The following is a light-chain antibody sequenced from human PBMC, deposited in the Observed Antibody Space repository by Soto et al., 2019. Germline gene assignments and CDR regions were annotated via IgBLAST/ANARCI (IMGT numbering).Light chain of an antibody. J-gene: IGKJ4*01. Sequence: EIVLTQSPGTLSLSPGERATLSCRASQSVSSSYLAWYQQKPGQAPRLLIYGASSRATGIPDRFSGSGSGTDITLTISRLEPEDLEVYYCHQYDSSPLTFGGGTKVENK. V-gene: IGKV3-20*01. CDR3: HQYDSSPLT. CDR1: QSVSSSY. CDR2: GAS.